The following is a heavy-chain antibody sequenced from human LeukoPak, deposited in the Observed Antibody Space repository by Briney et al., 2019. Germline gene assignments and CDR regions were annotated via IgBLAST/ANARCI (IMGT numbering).Heavy chain of an antibody. CDR3: AKALYGSGILGGFDP. CDR1: GFTFLDYA. Sequence: GRSLRLSCAASGFTFLDYAMDWVPQAPGKVLERVQGSSWKSGSIGYADSVKGLFTISRDNAKNSLYLQMNSLRAEDTALYYCAKALYGSGILGGFDPWGQGTLVTVSP. V-gene: IGHV3-9*01. J-gene: IGHJ5*02. D-gene: IGHD3-10*01. CDR2: SSWKSGSI.